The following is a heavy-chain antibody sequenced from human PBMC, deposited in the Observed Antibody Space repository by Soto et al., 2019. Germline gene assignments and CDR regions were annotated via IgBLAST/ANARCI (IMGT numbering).Heavy chain of an antibody. CDR2: ISGSGGST. V-gene: IGHV3-23*01. CDR3: AKVAVGYCSGGSCYSGDAFDI. Sequence: GSLRPFCAASGFTFSSYAMSWVRQAPGKGLEWVSAISGSGGSTYYADSVKGRFTISRDNSKNTLYLQMNSLRAEDTAVYYCAKVAVGYCSGGSCYSGDAFDIWGQGTMVTVSS. J-gene: IGHJ3*02. CDR1: GFTFSSYA. D-gene: IGHD2-15*01.